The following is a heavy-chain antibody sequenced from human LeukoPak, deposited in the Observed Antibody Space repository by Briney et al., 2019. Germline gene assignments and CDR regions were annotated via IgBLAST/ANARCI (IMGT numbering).Heavy chain of an antibody. Sequence: GRSLRLSCAASGFTFSSYAMHWVRQAPGKGLEWVAVISYDGSNKYYADSVKGRFTISRDNSKNTLYLQMNSLRAEDTAVYYCARDHGYSSSWYAGNQYYFDYWGQGTLVTVSS. D-gene: IGHD6-13*01. CDR2: ISYDGSNK. CDR1: GFTFSSYA. J-gene: IGHJ4*02. CDR3: ARDHGYSSSWYAGNQYYFDY. V-gene: IGHV3-30-3*01.